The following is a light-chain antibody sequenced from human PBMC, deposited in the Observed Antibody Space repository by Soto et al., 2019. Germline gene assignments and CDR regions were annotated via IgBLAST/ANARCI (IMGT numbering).Light chain of an antibody. CDR2: DAS. J-gene: IGKJ5*01. Sequence: EIVLTQSPATLSLSPGERATLSCRASQSVSSYLAWYQQKAGQAPRLLIYDASNRATGIPARFSGSGYGTDFTLTIRSIEPEDFAVYFYQPRSNWPLTFGQGTRLEIK. CDR1: QSVSSY. V-gene: IGKV3-11*01. CDR3: QPRSNWPLT.